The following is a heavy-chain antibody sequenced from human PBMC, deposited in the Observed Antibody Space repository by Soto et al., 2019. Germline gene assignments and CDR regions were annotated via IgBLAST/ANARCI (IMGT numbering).Heavy chain of an antibody. CDR2: INAANGDT. CDR1: GYTFTSYG. V-gene: IGHV1-3*01. D-gene: IGHD2-8*02. J-gene: IGHJ5*02. Sequence: ASVKVSCKASGYTFTSYGIHWVRQAPGQRLEWMGWINAANGDTKYSPKFQGRVTITRDTSASTAYMELSSLRSEDTAVYYCVTRPVQATGIDWFDTWGQGTLVTVSS. CDR3: VTRPVQATGIDWFDT.